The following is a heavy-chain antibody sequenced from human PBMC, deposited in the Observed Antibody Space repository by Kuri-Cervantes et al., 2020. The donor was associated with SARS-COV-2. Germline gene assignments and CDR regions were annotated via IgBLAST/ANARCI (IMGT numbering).Heavy chain of an antibody. V-gene: IGHV1-2*02. CDR1: GYTFTNYY. CDR2: INLNTDGT. D-gene: IGHD3/OR15-3a*01. CDR3: ARDPAWTGDGH. Sequence: ASVKVSCKASGYTFTNYYIHWVRQAPGQGLEWMGWINLNTDGTHYAQNFQGRVTMTRDTSISTAYMELSRLRSDDTAVYYCARDPAWTGDGHWGQGTLVTVSS. J-gene: IGHJ4*02.